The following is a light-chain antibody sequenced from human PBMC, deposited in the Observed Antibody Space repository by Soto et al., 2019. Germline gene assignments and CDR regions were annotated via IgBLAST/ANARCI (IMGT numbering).Light chain of an antibody. CDR3: QQYNNWPRT. Sequence: EIVMTQSPATLSVSPGERATLSCRASQSVSSNLAWYQPKPGQAPRLLIYGASTRATGIPARFSGSRSGTEFTLTISSLQSEDFAVYYCQQYNNWPRTFGQGTKVEIK. CDR2: GAS. V-gene: IGKV3-15*01. CDR1: QSVSSN. J-gene: IGKJ1*01.